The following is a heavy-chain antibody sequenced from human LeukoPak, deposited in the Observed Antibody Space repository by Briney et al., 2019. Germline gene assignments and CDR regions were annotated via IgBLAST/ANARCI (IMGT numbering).Heavy chain of an antibody. J-gene: IGHJ4*02. CDR1: GGSFSGYY. CDR3: AKPMELRYFDLYYFDY. D-gene: IGHD3-9*01. V-gene: IGHV4-34*01. CDR2: INHSGST. Sequence: SETLSLTCAVYGGSFSGYYWSWIRQPPGKGLEWIGEINHSGSTNYNPSLKSRVTISVDTSKNQFSLKLSSVTAADTAVYYCAKPMELRYFDLYYFDYWGQGTLVTVSS.